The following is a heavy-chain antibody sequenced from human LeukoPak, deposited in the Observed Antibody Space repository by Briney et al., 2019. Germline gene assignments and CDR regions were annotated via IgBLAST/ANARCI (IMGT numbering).Heavy chain of an antibody. V-gene: IGHV3-74*01. Sequence: PGGSLRLSCAASGFTFSSYWMQWVRQAPGKGLVWVSRINTEGSSTSHADSVKGRFTISRDNAKNTLYLQMNSLRAEDTAVYYCGREGGPGGLHYWSQGILVTVSS. D-gene: IGHD2-8*02. CDR1: GFTFSSYW. J-gene: IGHJ4*02. CDR3: GREGGPGGLHY. CDR2: INTEGSST.